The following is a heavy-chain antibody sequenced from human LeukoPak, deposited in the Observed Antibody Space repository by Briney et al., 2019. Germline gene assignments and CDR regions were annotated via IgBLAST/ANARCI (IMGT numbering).Heavy chain of an antibody. CDR2: IYSSGST. D-gene: IGHD2-15*01. V-gene: IGHV4-39*07. CDR1: GGSISSSSYF. Sequence: SETLSLTCSVSGGSISSSSYFWGWIRQPPGKGLEWIGSIYSSGSTYYNPSLKSRVTISVDTSKNQFSLKLSSVTAADTAVYYCARCSGGSADYWGQGTLVTVSS. CDR3: ARCSGGSADY. J-gene: IGHJ4*02.